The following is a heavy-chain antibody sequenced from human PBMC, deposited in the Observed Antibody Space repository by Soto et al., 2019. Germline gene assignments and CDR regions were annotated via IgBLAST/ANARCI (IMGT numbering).Heavy chain of an antibody. J-gene: IGHJ4*02. CDR1: GFTFSSYA. CDR3: AKEVQDIVVVVAATGFAVDY. D-gene: IGHD2-15*01. CDR2: ISGSGGST. V-gene: IGHV3-23*01. Sequence: GGSLRLSCAASGFTFSSYAMSWVRQAPGKGLEWVSAISGSGGSTYYADSVKGRFTISRDNSKNTLYLQMNSLRAEDTAVYYCAKEVQDIVVVVAATGFAVDYWGQGTLVTVSS.